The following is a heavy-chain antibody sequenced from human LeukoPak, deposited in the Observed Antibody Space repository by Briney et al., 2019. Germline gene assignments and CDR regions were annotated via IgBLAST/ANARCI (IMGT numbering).Heavy chain of an antibody. CDR1: GFTFSSYA. V-gene: IGHV3-23*01. J-gene: IGHJ4*02. CDR3: AKDPLPGEYSYGPTFFDY. CDR2: ISGSGGSA. Sequence: GGSLRLSCAASGFTFSSYAMSWVRQAPGKRLEWVSAISGSGGSAYYADSVKGRFTISRDNSKNTLYLQMNSLRAEDTAVYYCAKDPLPGEYSYGPTFFDYWGQGTLVTVSS. D-gene: IGHD5-18*01.